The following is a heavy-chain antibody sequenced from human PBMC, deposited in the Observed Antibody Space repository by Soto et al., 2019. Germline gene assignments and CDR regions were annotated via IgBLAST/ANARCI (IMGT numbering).Heavy chain of an antibody. CDR3: ARHQGRSAVTIFDS. CDR2: INQDGSET. CDR1: GFTLGSYW. Sequence: EVQLVESGGGLVQPGGSLRLSCVASGFTLGSYWMTWVRQAPGKGLEWVANINQDGSETHFVDSVKGRFIVSRDIAKKSIYLQMNSVRVEDTALYYCARHQGRSAVTIFDSWGQGTLVTVSS. V-gene: IGHV3-7*05. D-gene: IGHD4-17*01. J-gene: IGHJ4*02.